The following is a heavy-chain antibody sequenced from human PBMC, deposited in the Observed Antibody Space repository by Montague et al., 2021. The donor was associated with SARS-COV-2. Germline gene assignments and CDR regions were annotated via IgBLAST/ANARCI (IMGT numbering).Heavy chain of an antibody. CDR3: AGLADCGADCFSVWEIFFDA. CDR1: GGSFSSYY. V-gene: IGHV4-34*01. J-gene: IGHJ4*02. D-gene: IGHD2-21*02. Sequence: SETLSLTCAVSGGSFSSYYWSWIRKPQGKGLEWIAESNHSGSSNYNPYLKRRVTMSVDTSKNQYSLKLNPVTVADAAADYCAGLADCGADCFSVWEIFFDAWGQGTLVTVSS. CDR2: SNHSGSS.